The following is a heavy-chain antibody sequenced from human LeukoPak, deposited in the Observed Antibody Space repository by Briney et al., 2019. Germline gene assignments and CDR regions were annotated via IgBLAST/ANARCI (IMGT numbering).Heavy chain of an antibody. CDR1: GGSISSSSYY. CDR3: ARLRRQADYFDY. D-gene: IGHD6-25*01. CDR2: IYYSGST. J-gene: IGHJ4*02. Sequence: SETLSLTCTVSGGSISSSSYYWGWIRQPPGKGLEWIGSIYYSGSTYYNPSLNSRVTISVDTSKNQFSLKLSSVTAADTAVYYCARLRRQADYFDYWGQGTLVTVSS. V-gene: IGHV4-39*01.